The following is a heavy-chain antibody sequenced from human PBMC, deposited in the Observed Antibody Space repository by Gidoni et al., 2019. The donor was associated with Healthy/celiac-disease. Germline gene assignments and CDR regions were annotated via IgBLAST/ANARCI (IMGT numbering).Heavy chain of an antibody. CDR3: ARGGVVVVAATGRDGMDV. D-gene: IGHD2-15*01. Sequence: QVQLVQSGAEVKKPGASVKVSCTASGYTFTGYYMHWVRQAPGQGLEWMGWINPNSGGTNYAQKFQGWVTMTRDTSISTAYMELSRLRSDDTAVYYCARGGVVVVAATGRDGMDVWGQGTTVTVSS. CDR2: INPNSGGT. CDR1: GYTFTGYY. J-gene: IGHJ6*02. V-gene: IGHV1-2*04.